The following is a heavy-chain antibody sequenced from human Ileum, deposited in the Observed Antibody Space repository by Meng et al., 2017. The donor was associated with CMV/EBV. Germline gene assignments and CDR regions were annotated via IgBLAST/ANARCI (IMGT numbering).Heavy chain of an antibody. CDR1: GFTFSNYA. V-gene: IGHV3-23*01. CDR3: SKGGVMVRGDGDY. CDR2: ISGGGGYT. J-gene: IGHJ4*02. Sequence: GGSLRLSCAASGFTFSNYAMNWVRQAPGKGLEWVSVISGGGGYTYYADSVEGRFSISRDNSKNTLYLQMNSLRAEDTAVYSCSKGGVMVRGDGDYWGQGALVTVSS. D-gene: IGHD3-10*01.